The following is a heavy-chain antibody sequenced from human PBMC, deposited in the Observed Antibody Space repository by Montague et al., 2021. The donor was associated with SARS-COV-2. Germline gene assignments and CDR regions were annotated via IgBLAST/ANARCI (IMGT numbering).Heavy chain of an antibody. CDR1: VGSISTYY. CDR2: IYYSGST. CDR3: ASPGGYCTGGSCYYVY. J-gene: IGHJ4*02. D-gene: IGHD2-15*01. V-gene: IGHV4-59*01. Sequence: SETLSLTCSVSVGSISTYYWSWIRQPPGTGLECIGYIYYSGSTNYNPSLKSRVTISIDTSKNQFSLELSSVTAADMAVYYCASPGGYCTGGSCYYVYWGQGTLVTVSS.